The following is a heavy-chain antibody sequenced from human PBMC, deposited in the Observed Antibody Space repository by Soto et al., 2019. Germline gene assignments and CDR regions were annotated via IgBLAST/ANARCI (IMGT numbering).Heavy chain of an antibody. Sequence: GGSLRRSCAASGLTVSSYGMSWVRQATGKGLEWVSAISGSGGSTYYADSVKGRFTISRDNSKNTLYLQMNSLRAEDTAVYYYAKDIGQLVNFDYWGQGTLVTVSS. J-gene: IGHJ4*02. CDR2: ISGSGGST. CDR1: GLTVSSYG. V-gene: IGHV3-23*01. CDR3: AKDIGQLVNFDY. D-gene: IGHD6-6*01.